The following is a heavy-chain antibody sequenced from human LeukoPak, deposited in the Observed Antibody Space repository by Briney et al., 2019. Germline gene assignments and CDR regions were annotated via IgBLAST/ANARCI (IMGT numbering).Heavy chain of an antibody. CDR1: GGLIRTYY. CDR3: ARDLGHFDY. J-gene: IGHJ4*02. V-gene: IGHV4-59*01. Sequence: SETLSLTCTVSGGLIRTYYWSWIRQPPGKGLEWMGYIYHSGNTDYNPSLKSRVAISVDSSKNQFSLKLSSVTAADTAVYYCARDLGHFDYWGQGTLVTVSS. CDR2: IYHSGNT. D-gene: IGHD7-27*01.